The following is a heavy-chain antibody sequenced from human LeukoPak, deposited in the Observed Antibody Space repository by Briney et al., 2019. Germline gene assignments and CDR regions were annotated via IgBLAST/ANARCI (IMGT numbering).Heavy chain of an antibody. CDR2: ISAYNGNT. CDR1: GYTFTSYD. Sequence: GASVKVSCKASGYTFTSYDINWVRQATGQGLEWMGWISAYNGNTNYAQKLQGRVTMTTDTSTSTAYMELRNLRSDDTAMYYCARDIPGEGSLDAFDIWGQGTMVTVSS. CDR3: ARDIPGEGSLDAFDI. V-gene: IGHV1-18*01. D-gene: IGHD3-16*01. J-gene: IGHJ3*02.